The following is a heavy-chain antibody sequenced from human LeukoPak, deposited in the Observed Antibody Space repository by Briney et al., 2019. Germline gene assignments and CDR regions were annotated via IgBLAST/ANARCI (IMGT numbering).Heavy chain of an antibody. D-gene: IGHD6-19*01. J-gene: IGHJ4*02. Sequence: SETLSLTCAVYGGSFSGYYWSWIRQPPGKGLEWIGEINRSGSTNYNPSLKSRVTISVDTSKNQFSLKLSSVTAADTAVYYCAREGSGWSKPFDYWGQGTLVTVSS. CDR3: AREGSGWSKPFDY. CDR1: GGSFSGYY. CDR2: INRSGST. V-gene: IGHV4-34*01.